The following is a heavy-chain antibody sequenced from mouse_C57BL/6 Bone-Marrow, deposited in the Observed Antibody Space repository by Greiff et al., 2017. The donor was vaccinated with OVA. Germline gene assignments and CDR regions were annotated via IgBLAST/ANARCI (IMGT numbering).Heavy chain of an antibody. J-gene: IGHJ2*01. V-gene: IGHV1-72*01. Sequence: QVQLQQPGAELVKPGASVKLSCKASGYTFTSYWMHWVKQRPGRGLEWIGRIDPNSGGTKYNEKFKSKATLTVDKHSRTAYMQLSSLTSEDSAVYYCAIITTVVAHFDYWGQGTTLTGSS. CDR1: GYTFTSYW. CDR3: AIITTVVAHFDY. CDR2: IDPNSGGT. D-gene: IGHD1-1*01.